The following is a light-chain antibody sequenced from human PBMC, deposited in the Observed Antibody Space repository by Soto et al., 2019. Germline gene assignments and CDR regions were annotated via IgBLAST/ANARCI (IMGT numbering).Light chain of an antibody. CDR3: SSYTNTSTPVV. CDR2: DVN. J-gene: IGLJ2*01. Sequence: QSALTQPASVSGSPGQSITISCTGTSSAIGGHNYVSWYQQHPGKAPKVMIYDVNNRPSGISHRFSGSKSGNTASLIISGLQTEDEADYYCSSYTNTSTPVVFGGGTKVTVL. V-gene: IGLV2-14*03. CDR1: SSAIGGHNY.